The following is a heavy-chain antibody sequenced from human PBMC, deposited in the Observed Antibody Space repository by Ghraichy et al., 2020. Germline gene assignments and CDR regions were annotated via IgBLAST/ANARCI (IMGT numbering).Heavy chain of an antibody. CDR3: ARDMVRGVIFDAFDI. CDR2: IYYSGST. Sequence: SETLSLTCTVSGGSISRYYWSWIRQPPGKGLEWIGYIYYSGSTNYNPSLKSRVTISVDTSKNQFSLKLSSVTAADTAVYYCARDMVRGVIFDAFDIWGQGTMVTVSS. V-gene: IGHV4-59*01. CDR1: GGSISRYY. J-gene: IGHJ3*02. D-gene: IGHD3-10*01.